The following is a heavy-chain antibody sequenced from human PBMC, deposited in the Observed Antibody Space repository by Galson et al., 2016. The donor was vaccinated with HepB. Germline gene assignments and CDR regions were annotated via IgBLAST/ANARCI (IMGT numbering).Heavy chain of an antibody. CDR2: ISYDGRNK. CDR3: VKARATWGSGRYSAFDI. D-gene: IGHD6-19*01. J-gene: IGHJ3*02. Sequence: SLRLSCAASGFTYSDYAIHWVRRAPGKGLEWVATISYDGRNKYYADSVKGRFTISRDNSKNTAFVEMISLRAEDTAVYSCVKARATWGSGRYSAFDIWGQGTMVIVSS. CDR1: GFTYSDYA. V-gene: IGHV3-30*04.